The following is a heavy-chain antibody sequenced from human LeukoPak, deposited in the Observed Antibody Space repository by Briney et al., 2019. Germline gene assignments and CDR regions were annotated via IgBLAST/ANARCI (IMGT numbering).Heavy chain of an antibody. CDR3: AVEGITGFGWFDP. J-gene: IGHJ5*02. D-gene: IGHD6-13*01. CDR2: IHYRGGT. CDR1: GGSISSHY. V-gene: IGHV4-59*11. Sequence: PSETLSLTCTVSGGSISSHYWSWIRQPPGKGLEWIGYIHYRGGTNYNPSLTSRVTISVDTSKNQFSLKLGSVTAADTAVYYCAVEGITGFGWFDPWGQGTLVTVSS.